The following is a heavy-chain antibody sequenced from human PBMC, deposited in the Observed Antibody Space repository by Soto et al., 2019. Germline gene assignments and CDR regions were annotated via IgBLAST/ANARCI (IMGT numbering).Heavy chain of an antibody. D-gene: IGHD3-10*01. CDR3: ARGASLLWFGEETKFDY. Sequence: GKGLVWVSRINSDGSSTTYADSVKGRFTISRDNAKNTLYLQMNSLRAEDTAVYYCARGASLLWFGEETKFDYWGQGTLVTVSS. CDR2: INSDGSST. V-gene: IGHV3-74*01. J-gene: IGHJ4*02.